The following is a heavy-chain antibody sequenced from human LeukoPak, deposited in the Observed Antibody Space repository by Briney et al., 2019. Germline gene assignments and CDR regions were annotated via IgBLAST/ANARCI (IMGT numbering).Heavy chain of an antibody. D-gene: IGHD2-15*01. J-gene: IGHJ6*02. CDR3: ARDRRGGSCNIGHCSMDV. CDR2: IYYSGST. CDR1: GGSISSGGYY. V-gene: IGHV4-31*03. Sequence: SQTLSLTCTVSGGSISSGGYYWSWIRQHPGKGLEWIGYIYYSGSTYYNPSLNNRVTISVDTSKNQFSLKLSSVTAADTAVYYCARDRRGGSCNIGHCSMDVWGQGTTVTVSS.